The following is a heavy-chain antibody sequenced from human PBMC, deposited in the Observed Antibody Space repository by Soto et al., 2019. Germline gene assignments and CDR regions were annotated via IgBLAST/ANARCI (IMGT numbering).Heavy chain of an antibody. J-gene: IGHJ6*02. CDR1: GGTFSSYA. V-gene: IGHV1-69*06. CDR3: ATRPSYCSGGSCYFPYGMDV. D-gene: IGHD2-15*01. CDR2: GIQIFGTA. Sequence: QVQLVQSGAEVKKPGSSVKVSCKASGGTFSSYAISWVRQAPGQGLEWMGGGIQIFGTANYAQKLQGRVTITADKSTRTAYMELSSLRSEDTAVYYCATRPSYCSGGSCYFPYGMDVWGQATTVTVSS.